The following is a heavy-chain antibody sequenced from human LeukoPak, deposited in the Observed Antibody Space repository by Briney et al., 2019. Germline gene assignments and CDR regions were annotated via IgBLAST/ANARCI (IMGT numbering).Heavy chain of an antibody. J-gene: IGHJ3*02. Sequence: SETLSLTCTVSGGSISSYYWSWIRQPPGKGLEWIGYIYYSGSTNYNPSLKSRVTISVDTSKNQFSLKLSSVTAADTAVYYCARGVYSGDAFDIWGQGTMVTVSS. D-gene: IGHD1-26*01. V-gene: IGHV4-59*01. CDR2: IYYSGST. CDR1: GGSISSYY. CDR3: ARGVYSGDAFDI.